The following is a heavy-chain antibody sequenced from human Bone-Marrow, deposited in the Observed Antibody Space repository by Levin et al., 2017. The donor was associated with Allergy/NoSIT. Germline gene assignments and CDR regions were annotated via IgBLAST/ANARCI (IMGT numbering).Heavy chain of an antibody. CDR2: VRDKANSYTT. J-gene: IGHJ4*02. Sequence: LSLPCAASGFTFRDHYMDWVRQAPGKGLEWVGRVRDKANSYTTEYAASVKGRFTISRDESKNSLYLQMNSLKTEDTAVYYCARRGKGTYFYFDNWGQGTLVTVSS. D-gene: IGHD1-26*01. CDR1: GFTFRDHY. CDR3: ARRGKGTYFYFDN. V-gene: IGHV3-72*01.